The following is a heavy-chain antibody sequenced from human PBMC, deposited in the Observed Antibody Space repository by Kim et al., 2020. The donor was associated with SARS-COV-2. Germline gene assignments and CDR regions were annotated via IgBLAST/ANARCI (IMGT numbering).Heavy chain of an antibody. CDR1: GYTFTSYA. D-gene: IGHD3-10*01. CDR3: ARGRKRIGSGSYYPGAAQYNWFDP. V-gene: IGHV1-3*01. CDR2: INAGNGNT. J-gene: IGHJ5*02. Sequence: ASVKVSCKASGYTFTSYAMHWVRQAPGQRLEWMGWINAGNGNTKYSQKFQGRVTITRDTSASTAYMELSSLRSEDTAVYYCARGRKRIGSGSYYPGAAQYNWFDPWGQGTLVTVSS.